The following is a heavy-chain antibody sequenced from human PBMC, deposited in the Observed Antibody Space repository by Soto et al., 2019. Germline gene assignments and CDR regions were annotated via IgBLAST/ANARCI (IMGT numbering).Heavy chain of an antibody. CDR1: GGSISSGDYY. D-gene: IGHD3-9*01. Sequence: SETLSLTCTVSGGSISSGDYYWSWIRQPPGKGLEWIGYIYYSGSTYYNPSLKSRVNISVDTSKNQFSLKLSSVTAADPAVYYCASTRGVLDILAVVARGAYYYYGRNLWGRWST. J-gene: IGHJ6*02. V-gene: IGHV4-30-4*01. CDR2: IYYSGST. CDR3: ASTRGVLDILAVVARGAYYYYGRNL.